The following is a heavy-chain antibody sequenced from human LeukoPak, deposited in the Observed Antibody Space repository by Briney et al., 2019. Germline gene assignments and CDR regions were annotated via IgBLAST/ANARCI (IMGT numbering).Heavy chain of an antibody. J-gene: IGHJ6*03. CDR1: GGSISNNF. V-gene: IGHV4-59*01. D-gene: IGHD6-25*01. CDR3: ARFPASAEYRHYYHMDV. Sequence: SETLSLTCTVSGGSISNNFWTWIRQPPGKGLECIGFMYYSESASYNPSLNSRVTVSVDKSKNQISLKLASVTAADTAVYYCARFPASAEYRHYYHMDVWGKGTTVTVSS. CDR2: MYYSESA.